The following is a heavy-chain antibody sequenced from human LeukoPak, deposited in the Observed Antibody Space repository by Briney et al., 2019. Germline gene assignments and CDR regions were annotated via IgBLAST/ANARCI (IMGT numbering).Heavy chain of an antibody. J-gene: IGHJ4*02. V-gene: IGHV3-23*01. CDR2: ISGSGGST. CDR1: GFTFSSYV. D-gene: IGHD2-15*01. Sequence: GRSLRLSCASSGFTFSSYVMSWVRQAPGKGLEWVSAISGSGGSTYYADSVKGRFTISRDNSKNTLYLQMNSLRAEDTAVYYCAKHVGVVAATSYYFDYWGQGTLVTVSS. CDR3: AKHVGVVAATSYYFDY.